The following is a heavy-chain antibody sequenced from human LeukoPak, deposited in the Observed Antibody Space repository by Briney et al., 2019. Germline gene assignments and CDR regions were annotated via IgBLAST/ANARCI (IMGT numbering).Heavy chain of an antibody. CDR2: LSGTGIST. Sequence: GGSLRLSCAASGFTFSSYAMTWVRQAPGKGLDWVSALSGTGISTYYADSVKGRFTISRDNSKNTLYLQMNSLRADDTAVYYCAKVFGTYYAEYWGRGTLVTVSS. V-gene: IGHV3-23*01. J-gene: IGHJ4*02. D-gene: IGHD1-26*01. CDR1: GFTFSSYA. CDR3: AKVFGTYYAEY.